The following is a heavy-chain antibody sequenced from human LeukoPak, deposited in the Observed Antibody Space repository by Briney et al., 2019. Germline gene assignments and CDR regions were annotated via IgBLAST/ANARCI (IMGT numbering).Heavy chain of an antibody. D-gene: IGHD6-13*01. J-gene: IGHJ6*03. CDR3: ARDPGYSSSWYNYYYMDV. CDR1: GFTFSSYA. Sequence: GGSLRLSCAASGFTFSSYAMHWVRQAPGKGLEWVAVISYDGSNKYYADSVKGRFTISRDNSKNTLYLQMNSLRAEDTAVYYCARDPGYSSSWYNYYYMDVWGKGTTVTVSS. V-gene: IGHV3-30-3*01. CDR2: ISYDGSNK.